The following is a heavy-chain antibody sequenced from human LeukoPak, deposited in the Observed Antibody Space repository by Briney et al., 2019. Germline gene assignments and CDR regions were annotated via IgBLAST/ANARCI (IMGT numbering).Heavy chain of an antibody. D-gene: IGHD6-13*01. V-gene: IGHV3-7*04. J-gene: IGHJ3*02. CDR2: IKQDGSEK. CDR1: GFTFSGYW. Sequence: PGGSPRLSCAASGFTFSGYWMSWVRQAPGKGLEWVANIKQDGSEKYYVDSVKGRFTISRDNAKNSLFLQMNSLRAEDTAVYYCARDWQWQQLDGDAFDIWGQGTMVTVSS. CDR3: ARDWQWQQLDGDAFDI.